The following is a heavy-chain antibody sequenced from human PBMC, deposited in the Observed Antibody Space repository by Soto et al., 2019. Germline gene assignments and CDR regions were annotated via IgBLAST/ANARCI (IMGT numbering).Heavy chain of an antibody. Sequence: GASVKVSCKASGYTFTSYGISWVRQAPGQGLEGMGWISAYNGNTNYAQKLQGRVTMTTDTSTSTAYMELRSLRSDDTAVYYCARWIPTGYSSSWYGHWFDPWGQGTLVTVSS. CDR3: ARWIPTGYSSSWYGHWFDP. V-gene: IGHV1-18*01. D-gene: IGHD6-13*01. J-gene: IGHJ5*02. CDR1: GYTFTSYG. CDR2: ISAYNGNT.